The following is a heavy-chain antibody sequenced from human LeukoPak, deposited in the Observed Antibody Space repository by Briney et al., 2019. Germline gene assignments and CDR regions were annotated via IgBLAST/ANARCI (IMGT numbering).Heavy chain of an antibody. CDR3: AKLGGQEVHNYYVAV. Sequence: PGGSLRLSCAASGFTFSSYAMSWVRQAPGKGLEWVSGIIDNGYITYYANSVRGRFTISRDNSKNTLFLQMNSLRAEDKAVYYCAKLGGQEVHNYYVAVWGKGTTVAVSS. D-gene: IGHD3-16*01. CDR2: IIDNGYIT. J-gene: IGHJ6*03. CDR1: GFTFSSYA. V-gene: IGHV3-23*01.